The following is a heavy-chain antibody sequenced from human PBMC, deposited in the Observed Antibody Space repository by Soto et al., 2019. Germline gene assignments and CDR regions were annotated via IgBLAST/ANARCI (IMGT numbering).Heavy chain of an antibody. D-gene: IGHD1-1*01. CDR2: TSVSGYNT. V-gene: IGHV3-23*01. J-gene: IGHJ3*01. CDR3: ATFLRGAAGTPYDAFDL. Sequence: XGSLRLSCEASAVSFVSHYMSWVRLVSGKGLEWVATTSVSGYNTQYADSVKGRFTVSRDNFRTSLFLQMNSLTAEDTAIYYCATFLRGAAGTPYDAFDLWGPGTMVTVSS. CDR1: AVSFVSHY.